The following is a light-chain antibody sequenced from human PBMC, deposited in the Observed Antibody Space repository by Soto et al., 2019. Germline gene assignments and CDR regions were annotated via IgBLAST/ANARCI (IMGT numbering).Light chain of an antibody. J-gene: IGKJ1*01. CDR1: QSVTSSS. CDR3: QQYGSSPET. Sequence: ENVLTQSPGTLSLSPGESATLSCRASQSVTSSSLAWYQQKPGQAPRLLFFAASTRATGTPARFSGSGSGTEFTLTISSLQSEDFAVYYCQQYGSSPETFGQGTKVDIK. CDR2: AAS. V-gene: IGKV3-20*01.